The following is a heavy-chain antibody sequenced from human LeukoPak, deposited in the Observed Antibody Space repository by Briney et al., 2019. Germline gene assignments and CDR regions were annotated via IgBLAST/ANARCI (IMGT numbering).Heavy chain of an antibody. CDR2: MNPNSGNT. J-gene: IGHJ5*01. CDR3: ATGVAVVASTDS. D-gene: IGHD2-15*01. V-gene: IGHV1-8*02. Sequence: ASVKVSCKGSGYTLSNHAFSWVRQAPGQGLEWMGWMNPNSGNTGYAQKFQGRVTMTRNTAISTAYMELSSLRSEDTAVYYCATGVAVVASTDSWGQGTLVTVSS. CDR1: GYTLSNHA.